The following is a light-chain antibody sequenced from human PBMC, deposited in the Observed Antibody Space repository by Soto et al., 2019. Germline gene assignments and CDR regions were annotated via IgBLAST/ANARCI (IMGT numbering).Light chain of an antibody. CDR3: QQYNNWPPFT. CDR1: QSVSRS. J-gene: IGKJ3*01. CDR2: GAS. Sequence: EIVMTQSPATLYVSPGERVTLSCRASQSVSRSLAWYQQKPGQAPRRLIYGASTRATGIPARFSGSGSGTEFTLTISSLQSEDFAVYYCQQYNNWPPFTFGPGTKVDIK. V-gene: IGKV3-15*01.